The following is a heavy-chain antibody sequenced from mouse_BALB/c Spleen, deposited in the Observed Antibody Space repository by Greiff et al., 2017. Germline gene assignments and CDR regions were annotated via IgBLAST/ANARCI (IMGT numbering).Heavy chain of an antibody. CDR2: IWAGGST. V-gene: IGHV2-9*02. CDR1: GFSLTSYG. Sequence: VQRVESGPGLVAPSQSLSITCTVSGFSLTSYGVHWVRQPPGKGLEWLGVIWAGGSTNYNSALMSRLSISKDNSKSQVFLKMNSLQTDDTAMYYCARAGNYFDYWGQGTTLTVSS. J-gene: IGHJ2*01. CDR3: ARAGNYFDY.